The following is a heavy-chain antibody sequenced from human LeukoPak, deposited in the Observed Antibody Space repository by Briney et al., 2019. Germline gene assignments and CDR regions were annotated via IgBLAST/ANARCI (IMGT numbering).Heavy chain of an antibody. CDR1: GGSISSYY. CDR2: ISYSGST. Sequence: SETLSLTCTVSGGSISSYYWNWIRQPPGKGLEWIGYISYSGSTNYNPSLKSRVTVSVDTSKNQFSLKLSSVTAADTAVYYCARGGDYDAIAFDIWGQGTMVTVSS. J-gene: IGHJ3*02. CDR3: ARGGDYDAIAFDI. V-gene: IGHV4-59*01. D-gene: IGHD4-17*01.